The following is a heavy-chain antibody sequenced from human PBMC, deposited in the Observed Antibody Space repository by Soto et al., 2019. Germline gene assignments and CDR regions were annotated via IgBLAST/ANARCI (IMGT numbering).Heavy chain of an antibody. CDR1: GFNFRSHR. V-gene: IGHV3-21*01. J-gene: IGHJ4*02. CDR3: VRDSPNLRPRAHFDH. CDR2: IDSASSYI. D-gene: IGHD6-25*01. Sequence: EVQVVESGGGLVKAGGSLRLSCVASGFNFRSHRMNWVRQAPGKGLEWLSSIDSASSYIFYADSLRGRFTISRDNAKKSLYLPMNSLRAEDTDVYYCVRDSPNLRPRAHFDHWGQGTVVTLSS.